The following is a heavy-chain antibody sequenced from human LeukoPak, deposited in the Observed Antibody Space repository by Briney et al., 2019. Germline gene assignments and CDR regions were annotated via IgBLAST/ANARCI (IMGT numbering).Heavy chain of an antibody. CDR2: INHSGST. J-gene: IGHJ6*02. Sequence: SQTLSLTCAVYGGSFSGYYWSWIRQPPGKGLEWIGEINHSGSTNSNPSPKSRVTVSVDTSKNQFSLKLSSVTAADTAVYYCAGTDIVVVPERNYYYYGMDVWGQGTTVTVSS. CDR3: AGTDIVVVPERNYYYYGMDV. V-gene: IGHV4-34*01. D-gene: IGHD2-2*01. CDR1: GGSFSGYY.